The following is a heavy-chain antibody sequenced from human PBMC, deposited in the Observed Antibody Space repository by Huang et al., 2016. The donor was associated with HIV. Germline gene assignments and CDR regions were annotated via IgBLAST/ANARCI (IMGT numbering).Heavy chain of an antibody. CDR2: ISYDGSNK. J-gene: IGHJ4*02. CDR1: GFSFSDSG. CDR3: AKDRRAYYYGSGIEY. D-gene: IGHD3-10*01. V-gene: IGHV3-30*18. Sequence: QVQLVESGGGVVEPGRSLRVSCAASGFSFSDSGMHGVRQAPGKGLEWVAVISYDGSNKFYAASVKGRFTISRDKSKNTVYLQMNSLRAGDTAVYYCAKDRRAYYYGSGIEYWGQGARVTVSS.